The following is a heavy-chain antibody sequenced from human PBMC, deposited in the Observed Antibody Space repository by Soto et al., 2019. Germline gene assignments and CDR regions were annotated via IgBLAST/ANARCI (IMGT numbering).Heavy chain of an antibody. Sequence: QVQLVQSGAEVKKPGASVKVSCKASGYTFTSYGINWVRQAPGQGLEWMGWISAYNGNTHYAQKLKGRVTMTTDTSTSTAYMEMMSLRSDDTAVYYCARVQSGYDFAYWGQGTLVTVSS. CDR1: GYTFTSYG. D-gene: IGHD5-12*01. CDR2: ISAYNGNT. CDR3: ARVQSGYDFAY. V-gene: IGHV1-18*01. J-gene: IGHJ4*02.